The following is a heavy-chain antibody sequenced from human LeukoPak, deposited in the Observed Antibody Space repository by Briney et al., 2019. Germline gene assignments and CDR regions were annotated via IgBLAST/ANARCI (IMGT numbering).Heavy chain of an antibody. CDR3: AKATGFRASIAVAATVDY. CDR2: ISYDGSNK. Sequence: GGSLRLSCAASGFTFSSYGMHWVRQAPGKGLEWVAVISYDGSNKYYADSVKGRFTISRDNSKNTLYLQMNSLRAEDTAVYYCAKATGFRASIAVAATVDYWGQGTLVTVSS. J-gene: IGHJ4*02. CDR1: GFTFSSYG. D-gene: IGHD6-19*01. V-gene: IGHV3-30*18.